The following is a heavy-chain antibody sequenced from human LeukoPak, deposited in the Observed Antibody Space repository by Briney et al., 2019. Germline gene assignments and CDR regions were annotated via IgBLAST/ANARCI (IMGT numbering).Heavy chain of an antibody. D-gene: IGHD2-15*01. CDR3: ARGGKYCSGGSCDLNFDY. CDR1: GYTFTSYY. Sequence: GASVKVSCKASGYTFTSYYMHRVRQAPGQGLEWMGIINPSGGSTSYAQKFQGRVTMTRDMSTSTVYMELSSLRSEDTAVYYCARGGKYCSGGSCDLNFDYWGQGTLVTVSS. CDR2: INPSGGST. J-gene: IGHJ4*02. V-gene: IGHV1-46*01.